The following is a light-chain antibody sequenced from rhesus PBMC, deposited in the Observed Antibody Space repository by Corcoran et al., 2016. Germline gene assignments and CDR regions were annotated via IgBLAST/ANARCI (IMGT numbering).Light chain of an antibody. CDR2: EVS. CDR3: EQTLQTPLT. J-gene: IGKJ4*01. Sequence: DIVMTQTPLSLSVTPGEPASISCRSSQSLPHSNGYTYLHWYLQKPGQSPQLLIYEVSNRASGVPDRFSGSGSGTDFTLKISRVEAEDFGVYYCEQTLQTPLTFGGGTKVEIE. CDR1: QSLPHSNGYTY. V-gene: IGKV2-78*01.